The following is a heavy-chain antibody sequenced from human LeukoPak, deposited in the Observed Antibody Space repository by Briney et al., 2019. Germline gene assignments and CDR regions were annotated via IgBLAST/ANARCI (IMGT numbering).Heavy chain of an antibody. Sequence: SETLSLTCTVSGGSISSYYWSWIRQPAGKGLEWIGRIYTSGSTNYDPSLKSRVTMSVDTSKNQFSLKLSSVTAADTAVYYCARDPISYAFGGVIDDYWGQGTLVTVSS. J-gene: IGHJ4*02. CDR3: ARDPISYAFGGVIDDY. V-gene: IGHV4-4*07. D-gene: IGHD3-16*02. CDR1: GGSISSYY. CDR2: IYTSGST.